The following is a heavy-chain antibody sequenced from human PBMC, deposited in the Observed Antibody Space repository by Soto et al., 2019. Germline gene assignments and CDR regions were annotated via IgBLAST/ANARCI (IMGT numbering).Heavy chain of an antibody. CDR1: GYRFTNYA. D-gene: IGHD2-8*01. J-gene: IGHJ4*02. V-gene: IGHV1-3*01. Sequence: ASVKVSCKASGYRFTNYAIHWVRQAPGQSLERMGWITPGNRKTEYAQKFQGRVTFTRDTSASTAYMELSSLRSEDTAVYYCDRDNGLDSLIDYWGQGTLVTVSS. CDR2: ITPGNRKT. CDR3: DRDNGLDSLIDY.